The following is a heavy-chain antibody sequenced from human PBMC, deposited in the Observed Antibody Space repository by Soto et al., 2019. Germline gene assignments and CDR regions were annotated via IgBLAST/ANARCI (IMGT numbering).Heavy chain of an antibody. CDR3: ARGTRATQYYYYFYGMDV. V-gene: IGHV4-59*01. Sequence: PSETLSLTCTVSGGSISTYYWTWIRQPPGKGLEWIGYIPYSGSTNYNPSLKSRLTISLNTSKKHFSLKLSSVTAADTAVYYCARGTRATQYYYYFYGMDVWGQGTTVTVSS. J-gene: IGHJ6*02. CDR1: GGSISTYY. CDR2: IPYSGST.